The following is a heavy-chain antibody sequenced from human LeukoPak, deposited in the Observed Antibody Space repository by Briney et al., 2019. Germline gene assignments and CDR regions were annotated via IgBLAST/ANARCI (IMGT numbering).Heavy chain of an antibody. CDR2: IRYDGSNK. J-gene: IGHJ4*02. D-gene: IGHD6-19*01. V-gene: IGHV3-30*02. CDR1: GFTFSSYG. Sequence: PGGSLRLSCAASGFTFSSYGMHWVRQAPGKGLEWVAFIRYDGSNKYYADSVKGRFTISRDNSKNTLYLQMNSLRAEDTAVYYCAKDGPDPAAVAVDYWGQGTLVTVSS. CDR3: AKDGPDPAAVAVDY.